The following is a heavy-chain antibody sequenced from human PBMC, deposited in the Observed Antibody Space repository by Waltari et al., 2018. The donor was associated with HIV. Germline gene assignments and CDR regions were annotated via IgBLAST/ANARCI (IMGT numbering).Heavy chain of an antibody. Sequence: QVQLQESGPGLVKPSETLSLTCTVSGGSISSYYWSWIRQPPGKGLEWIGYIYYSGSTNYNPSLKSRVTISVDTSKNQFSLKLSSVTAADTAVYYCASTYDFWSGYSSKPYYYGMDVWGQGTTVTVSS. V-gene: IGHV4-59*01. D-gene: IGHD3-3*01. CDR2: IYYSGST. CDR1: GGSISSYY. J-gene: IGHJ6*02. CDR3: ASTYDFWSGYSSKPYYYGMDV.